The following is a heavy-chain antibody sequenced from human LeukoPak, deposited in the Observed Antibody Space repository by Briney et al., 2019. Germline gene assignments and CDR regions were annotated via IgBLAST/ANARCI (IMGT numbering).Heavy chain of an antibody. J-gene: IGHJ5*02. CDR3: ARGRARYYDSWFDP. CDR2: IYYSGST. Sequence: SETLSLTCTVSGGSISSYYWSWIRQPPGKGLEWIGYIYYSGSTNYNPSLKSRVTISVDPSKHQFSLKLSSVTAADTAVYYCARGRARYYDSWFDPWGQGTLVTVSS. V-gene: IGHV4-59*01. CDR1: GGSISSYY. D-gene: IGHD3-22*01.